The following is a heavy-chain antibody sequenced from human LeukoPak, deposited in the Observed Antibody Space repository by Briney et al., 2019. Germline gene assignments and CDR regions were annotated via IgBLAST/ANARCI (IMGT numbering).Heavy chain of an antibody. CDR3: ARHHPGYDLTGYYLGY. CDR2: INPNTGGT. V-gene: IGHV1-2*02. J-gene: IGHJ4*02. D-gene: IGHD3-9*01. Sequence: ASVKVSCKTSGYTFTGYYVHWVRQTPGQGLEWMGWINPNTGGTNYAQNFQGRVTMTRDTSIYTAHMELSSLTSDDTAVYFCARHHPGYDLTGYYLGYWGQGTLVTVSS. CDR1: GYTFTGYY.